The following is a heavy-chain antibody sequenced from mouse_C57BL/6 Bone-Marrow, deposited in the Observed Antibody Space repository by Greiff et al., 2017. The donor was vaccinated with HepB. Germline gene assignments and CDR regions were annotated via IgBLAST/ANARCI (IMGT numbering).Heavy chain of an antibody. CDR1: GFTFSSYG. V-gene: IGHV5-6*01. J-gene: IGHJ2*01. CDR3: ARQVFPYFDY. CDR2: ISSGGSYT. Sequence: EVHVVESGGDLVKPGGSLKLSCAASGFTFSSYGMSWVRQTPDKRLEWVATISSGGSYTYYPDSVKGRFTISRDNAKNTLYLQMSGLKSEDTAMYYCARQVFPYFDYWGQGTTLTVSS.